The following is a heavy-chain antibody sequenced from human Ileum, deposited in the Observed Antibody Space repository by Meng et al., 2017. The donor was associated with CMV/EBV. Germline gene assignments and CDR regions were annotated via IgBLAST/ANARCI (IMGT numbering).Heavy chain of an antibody. CDR2: IRYDGSNK. D-gene: IGHD3-22*01. J-gene: IGHJ5*02. CDR3: AYSSGYYQRGYLPDA. Sequence: GESLKISCAASGFTFTSYGMHWVRQAPGRGLEWVAFIRYDGSNKYYADSVKGRFTISRDNSKNTLYLQMNSLRAEDTAVYYCAYSSGYYQRGYLPDAWGQGTLVTVSS. CDR1: GFTFTSYG. V-gene: IGHV3-30*02.